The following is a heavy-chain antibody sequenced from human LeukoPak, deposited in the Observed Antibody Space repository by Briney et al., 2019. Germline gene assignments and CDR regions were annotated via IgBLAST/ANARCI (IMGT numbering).Heavy chain of an antibody. CDR3: ARGGDGDYDY. J-gene: IGHJ4*02. Sequence: ASVKVSCKASGYTFTGYYMHWVRQAPGQGLEWMGRINPNSGGTNYAQRLQGRVTLTTDTSTTTAYMELRSLTSDDTAIYYCARGGDGDYDYWGQGTLVTVSS. D-gene: IGHD4-17*01. CDR2: INPNSGGT. CDR1: GYTFTGYY. V-gene: IGHV1-2*06.